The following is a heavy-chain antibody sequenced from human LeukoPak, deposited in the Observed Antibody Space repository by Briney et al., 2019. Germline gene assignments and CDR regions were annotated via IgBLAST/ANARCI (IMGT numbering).Heavy chain of an antibody. V-gene: IGHV3-48*02. J-gene: IGHJ4*02. CDR2: ITASGTAM. CDR1: GFTFSSYS. Sequence: GGSLRLSCAASGFTFSSYSMNWVRQAPGKGLEWVSHITASGTAMFYADSVEGRFTISRDNAKNSLYLQMNSLRDEDTAVYYCASSGSYRFDYWGQGTLVTVSS. D-gene: IGHD1-26*01. CDR3: ASSGSYRFDY.